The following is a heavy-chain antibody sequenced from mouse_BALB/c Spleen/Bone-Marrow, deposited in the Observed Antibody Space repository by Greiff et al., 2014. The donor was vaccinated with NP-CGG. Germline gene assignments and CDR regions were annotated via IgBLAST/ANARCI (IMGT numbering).Heavy chain of an antibody. V-gene: IGHV1S56*01. Sequence: VKLQESGPELVKPGASVRISGKASGYTFTSYYIHWVKQRPGQGLEWIGWIYPGNVNTKYNEKFKGKATLTADKSSSTAYMQLSSLTSEDSAVYFCARDTMDYWGQGTSVTVSS. CDR3: ARDTMDY. CDR2: IYPGNVNT. J-gene: IGHJ4*01. CDR1: GYTFTSYY.